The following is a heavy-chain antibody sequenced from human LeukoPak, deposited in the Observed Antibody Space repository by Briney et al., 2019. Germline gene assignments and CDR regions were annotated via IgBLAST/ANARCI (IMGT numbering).Heavy chain of an antibody. D-gene: IGHD1-26*01. Sequence: PSETLSLTCAVYGGSFSGYYCSWIRQPPGKGLEWIGEINHSGSTNYNPSLKSRVTISVDTSKNQFSLKLSSVTAADTAVYYCARRGSGSFTNWGQGTLVTVSS. CDR2: INHSGST. J-gene: IGHJ4*02. CDR3: ARRGSGSFTN. V-gene: IGHV4-34*01. CDR1: GGSFSGYY.